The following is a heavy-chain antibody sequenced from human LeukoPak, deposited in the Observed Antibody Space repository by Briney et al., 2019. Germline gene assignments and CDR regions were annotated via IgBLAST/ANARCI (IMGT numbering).Heavy chain of an antibody. CDR2: ISSSSSYI. CDR3: ARDYCSGGSCYPFDY. Sequence: PGGSLRLSCAASGFTFSSYSMNWVRQAPGKGLEWVSSISSSSSYIYYPDSVKGRFTISRDNAKNSLYLQMNSLRAEDTAVYYCARDYCSGGSCYPFDYWGQGTLVTVSS. D-gene: IGHD2-15*01. CDR1: GFTFSSYS. V-gene: IGHV3-21*01. J-gene: IGHJ4*02.